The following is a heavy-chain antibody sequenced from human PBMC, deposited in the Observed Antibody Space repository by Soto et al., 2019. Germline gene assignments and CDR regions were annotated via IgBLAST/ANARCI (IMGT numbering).Heavy chain of an antibody. J-gene: IGHJ5*02. V-gene: IGHV3-30-3*01. D-gene: IGHD3-9*01. CDR3: ATLGRITIFQVNWFDP. Sequence: GWSLRLSCAASGFTFCIYAMHWVRQAPGKGLEWVAVISYDGSNKYYADSVKGRFTISRDNSKNTLYLQMNSLRAEDTAVYYCATLGRITIFQVNWFDPRGQGTLVTVSS. CDR1: GFTFCIYA. CDR2: ISYDGSNK.